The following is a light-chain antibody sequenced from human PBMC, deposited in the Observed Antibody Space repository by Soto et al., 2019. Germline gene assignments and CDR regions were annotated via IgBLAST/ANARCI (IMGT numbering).Light chain of an antibody. V-gene: IGKV3-15*01. Sequence: EILLTQSPATVPFSPWEIATLSCRASQSVPSTYLAWYQQKPGQAPRLLIYGASTRATGIPARFSGSGSETEFTLTISSLQSEDFAVYYCQQYTNWPTFGQGTKVDIK. CDR3: QQYTNWPT. CDR1: QSVPST. CDR2: GAS. J-gene: IGKJ1*01.